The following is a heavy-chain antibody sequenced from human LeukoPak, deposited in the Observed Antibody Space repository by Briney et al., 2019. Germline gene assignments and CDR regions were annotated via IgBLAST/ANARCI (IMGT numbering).Heavy chain of an antibody. V-gene: IGHV3-30*18. D-gene: IGHD6-25*01. CDR2: ISFDGSNE. Sequence: PGGSLRLSCAASGYTFRSHGIHWVRQAPGKGLEWVAVISFDGSNEYYADSVKGRFTISRDNSNNTLYLQMISLRVEDTAVYYCAKSPQRDTKTVYGMDVWGQGTTVTVSS. CDR3: AKSPQRDTKTVYGMDV. J-gene: IGHJ6*02. CDR1: GYTFRSHG.